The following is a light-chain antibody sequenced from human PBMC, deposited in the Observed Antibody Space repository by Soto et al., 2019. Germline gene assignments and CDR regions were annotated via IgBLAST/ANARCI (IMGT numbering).Light chain of an antibody. CDR1: QSLLHSNGYNY. Sequence: DIVMTQSPLSLPVTPGEPASISCRSSQSLLHSNGYNYLDWYLQKPGQSPQLLIYLGSNRASGVPDRFSGSGSGTDFTLKISRGEAEDVVVYYCRQALQTPFTFGPGTKVDIK. CDR3: RQALQTPFT. J-gene: IGKJ3*01. V-gene: IGKV2-28*01. CDR2: LGS.